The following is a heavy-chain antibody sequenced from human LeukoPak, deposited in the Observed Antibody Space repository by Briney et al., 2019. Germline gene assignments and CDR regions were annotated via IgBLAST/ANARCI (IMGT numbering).Heavy chain of an antibody. V-gene: IGHV5-51*01. J-gene: IGHJ3*02. CDR1: GYTFTNYW. CDR3: ARVRPQDGFDI. CDR2: IYPGDSDT. Sequence: GESLKISCKGSGYTFTNYWIGWVRQMPGKGLEWMGIIYPGDSDTSYSPSFQGQVSISADKSISTAYLQWSSLKASDTAMYYCARVRPQDGFDIWGQGTMVTVSS.